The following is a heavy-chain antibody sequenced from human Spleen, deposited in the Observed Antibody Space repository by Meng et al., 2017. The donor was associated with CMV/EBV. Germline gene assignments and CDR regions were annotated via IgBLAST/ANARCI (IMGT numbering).Heavy chain of an antibody. V-gene: IGHV1-18*01. CDR1: FTRYG. Sequence: FTRYGINWVGTAPGQGLEGMGWISAYNGNTNYAQKLQGRVTMATDTSTSTAYMELRSLRSDDTAVYYCARDPPRYCSSTSCYTGIVYWGQGTLVTVSS. CDR3: ARDPPRYCSSTSCYTGIVY. D-gene: IGHD2-2*02. J-gene: IGHJ4*02. CDR2: ISAYNGNT.